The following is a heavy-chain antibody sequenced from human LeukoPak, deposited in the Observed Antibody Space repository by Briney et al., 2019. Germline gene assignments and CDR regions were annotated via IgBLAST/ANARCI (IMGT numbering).Heavy chain of an antibody. CDR3: ARFPTKGAFDI. CDR1: GYSISSGYY. V-gene: IGHV4-38-2*02. J-gene: IGHJ3*02. CDR2: IYHSGST. Sequence: SETLSLTCTVSGYSISSGYYWGWIRQPPGKGLEWIGSIYHSGSTYYNPSLKSRVIISVDTSKNQFSLKLSSVTAADTAVYYCARFPTKGAFDIWGQGTMVTVSS.